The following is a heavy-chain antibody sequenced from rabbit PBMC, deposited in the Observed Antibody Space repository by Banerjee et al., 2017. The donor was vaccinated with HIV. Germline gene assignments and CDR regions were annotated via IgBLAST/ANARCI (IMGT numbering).Heavy chain of an antibody. CDR2: IYPHYGST. J-gene: IGHJ4*01. V-gene: IGHV1S40*01. CDR3: ARGDDGDPSDGYALSL. CDR1: GFSFSNSYY. Sequence: QSLEESGGDLVKPEGSLTLTCTASGFSFSNSYYMHWVRQAPGKGLEWIACIYPHYGSTDYASWAKGRFTISKTSSTTVTLQMTSLTAADTATYFCARGDDGDPSDGYALSLWGPGTLVTVS. D-gene: IGHD6-1*01.